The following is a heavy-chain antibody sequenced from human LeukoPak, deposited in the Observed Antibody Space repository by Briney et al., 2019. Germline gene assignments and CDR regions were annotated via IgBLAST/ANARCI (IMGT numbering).Heavy chain of an antibody. CDR1: GGSISSYY. CDR3: ARVEYSSSLYYYYYMDV. V-gene: IGHV4-59*01. CDR2: IYYSGST. J-gene: IGHJ6*03. D-gene: IGHD6-6*01. Sequence: PSEILSLTCTVSGGSISSYYWSWIRQPPGKGLEWIGYIYYSGSTNYNPSLKSRVTISVDTSKNQFSLKLSSVTAADTAVYYCARVEYSSSLYYYYYMDVWGKGTTVTVSS.